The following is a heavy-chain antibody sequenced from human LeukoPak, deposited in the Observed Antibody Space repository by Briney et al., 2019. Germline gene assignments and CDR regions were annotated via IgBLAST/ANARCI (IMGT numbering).Heavy chain of an antibody. J-gene: IGHJ4*02. CDR1: GFSFRSYA. Sequence: TGGSLRLSCAASGFSFRSYAMHWVRQAPGKGLEWVTVIANDGRDKKYADSVRGRFTISRDNAKNTLYLQMNSLRAEDTAVYYCARDSGNYAFDYWGQGTLVTVSS. D-gene: IGHD1-7*01. CDR3: ARDSGNYAFDY. CDR2: IANDGRDK. V-gene: IGHV3-30*04.